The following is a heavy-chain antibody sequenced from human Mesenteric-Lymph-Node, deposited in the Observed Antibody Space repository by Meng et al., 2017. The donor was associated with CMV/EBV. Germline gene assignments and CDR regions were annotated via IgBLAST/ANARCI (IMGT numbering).Heavy chain of an antibody. V-gene: IGHV1-2*02. Sequence: ASPTLSCKASAYTFTSSDINWVRQATGQGLEWMGWINPNSGGTNYAQMFQGRVTMTRDTSISTAYMELSRLRSDDTAVYFCARAVRSSGGYCGVSNCPTMDVWGQGTTVTVSS. CDR3: ARAVRSSGGYCGVSNCPTMDV. CDR2: INPNSGGT. CDR1: AYTFTSSD. D-gene: IGHD2-21*01. J-gene: IGHJ6*02.